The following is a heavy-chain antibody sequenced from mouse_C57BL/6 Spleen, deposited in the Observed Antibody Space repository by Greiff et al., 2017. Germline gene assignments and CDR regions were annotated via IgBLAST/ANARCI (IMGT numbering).Heavy chain of an antibody. J-gene: IGHJ2*01. V-gene: IGHV1-81*01. CDR1: GYTFTSYG. Sequence: QVQLQQSGAELARPGASVKLSCKASGYTFTSYGISWVKQRTGQGLEWIGEIYPRSGNTYYNEKFKGKATLTAGKSSSTAYMELRSLTSEDSAVYFCARSIKESHFDYWGQGTTLTVSS. CDR2: IYPRSGNT. D-gene: IGHD6-2*01. CDR3: ARSIKESHFDY.